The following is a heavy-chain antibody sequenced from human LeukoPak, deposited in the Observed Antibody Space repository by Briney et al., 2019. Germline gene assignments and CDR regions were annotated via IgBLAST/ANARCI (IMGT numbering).Heavy chain of an antibody. D-gene: IGHD3-16*01. CDR3: ARWGKERGTGAGHFDY. J-gene: IGHJ4*02. V-gene: IGHV1-46*01. Sequence: ASVKVSCKASGYTFTSYYMYWVRQAPGQGLEWMGIINPSGGSTSYAQKFQGRVTMTRDTSTSTVYMELSSLRSEDTAEYYCARWGKERGTGAGHFDYWGQGTLVTVSS. CDR1: GYTFTSYY. CDR2: INPSGGST.